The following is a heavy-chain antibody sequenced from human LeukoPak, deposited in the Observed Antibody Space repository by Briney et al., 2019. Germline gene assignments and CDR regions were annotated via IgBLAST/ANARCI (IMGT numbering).Heavy chain of an antibody. V-gene: IGHV1-24*01. CDR3: ATGDGRFLEWLLWED. Sequence: ASVKVSCKVSGYTLTELSMHWVRQAPGKGLEWMGGFDPEDGETIYAQKFQGRVTMTEDTSTDTAYMELSSLRSEDTAVYYCATGDGRFLEWLLWEDWGQGTLVTVSS. J-gene: IGHJ4*02. CDR1: GYTLTELS. CDR2: FDPEDGET. D-gene: IGHD3-3*01.